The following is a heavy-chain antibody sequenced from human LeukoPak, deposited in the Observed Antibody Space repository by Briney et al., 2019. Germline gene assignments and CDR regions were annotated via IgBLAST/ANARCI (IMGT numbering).Heavy chain of an antibody. D-gene: IGHD3-10*01. CDR3: ARTWFGESHNWFDP. J-gene: IGHJ5*02. Sequence: PXXALRLSCGASGFPVSSNYMSWVRQAPGKGLEGGSVIYSGGSTYYADSVQGGVTISRDNSKNTLYLQMNSLRAEDTAVYYCARTWFGESHNWFDPWGQGTLVTVSS. CDR2: IYSGGST. CDR1: GFPVSSNY. V-gene: IGHV3-53*01.